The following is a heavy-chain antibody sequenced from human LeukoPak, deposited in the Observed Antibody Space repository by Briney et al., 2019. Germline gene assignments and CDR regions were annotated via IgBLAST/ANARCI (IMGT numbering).Heavy chain of an antibody. CDR3: ARDSWFDP. J-gene: IGHJ5*02. V-gene: IGHV1-46*01. Sequence: ASVKVSCKTSGYTFIHYYMHWVRQASGEGFEWMGIVDPSGDIATYAQRFQGRVTLTTDTSTSTFYMELSSLRSEDTAVYYCARDSWFDPWGQGTLVTVSS. CDR1: GYTFIHYY. CDR2: VDPSGDIA.